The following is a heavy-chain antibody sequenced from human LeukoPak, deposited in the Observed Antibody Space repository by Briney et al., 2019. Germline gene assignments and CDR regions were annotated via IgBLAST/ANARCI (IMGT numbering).Heavy chain of an antibody. CDR2: INPNSGGT. V-gene: IGHV1-2*02. CDR1: GYTFTGYY. J-gene: IGHJ4*02. CDR3: ARDKGVWGTYRSGRVDY. D-gene: IGHD3-16*02. Sequence: ASVKVSCKASGYTFTGYYMHWVRQAPGQGLEWMGWINPNSGGTNYAQKFQGRVTMTRDTSTSTAYMELRSLRSDDTAVYYCARDKGVWGTYRSGRVDYWGQGTLVTVSS.